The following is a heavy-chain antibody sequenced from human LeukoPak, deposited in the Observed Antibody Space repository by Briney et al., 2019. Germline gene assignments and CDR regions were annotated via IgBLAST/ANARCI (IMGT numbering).Heavy chain of an antibody. J-gene: IGHJ4*02. CDR2: ISSSSSYI. Sequence: GGSLRLSCAASGFTFSTYSMNWVRQAPGKGLEWVSSISSSSSYIYYADSVKGRFTISRDNAKNSLYLQMNSLRAEDTAVYYCARDNRRLSTGIVGAEIRWVHPFDYWGQGTLVTVSS. V-gene: IGHV3-21*01. D-gene: IGHD1-26*01. CDR1: GFTFSTYS. CDR3: ARDNRRLSTGIVGAEIRWVHPFDY.